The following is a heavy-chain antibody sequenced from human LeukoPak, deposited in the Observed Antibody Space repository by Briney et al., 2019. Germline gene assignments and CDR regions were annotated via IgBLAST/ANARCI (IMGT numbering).Heavy chain of an antibody. D-gene: IGHD6-13*01. Sequence: PGGSLRLSCAASGFTFSAYAMHWVRQAPGKGLEWVAVISYDGSNIYYADSVKGRFTISRDNSKNTVYLQTNSLRAEDTAVYYCAREVAAAGTAFDYWGQGTLVTVSS. CDR1: GFTFSAYA. CDR2: ISYDGSNI. CDR3: AREVAAAGTAFDY. V-gene: IGHV3-30-3*01. J-gene: IGHJ4*02.